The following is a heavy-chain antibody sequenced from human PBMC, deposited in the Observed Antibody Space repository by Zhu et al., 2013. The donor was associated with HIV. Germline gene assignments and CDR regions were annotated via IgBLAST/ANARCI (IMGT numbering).Heavy chain of an antibody. V-gene: IGHV1-18*04. CDR1: GYTFSNYG. D-gene: IGHD5-18*01. CDR2: ISSYNGNT. CDR3: ARVDTAMVVDY. Sequence: QVQLVQSGAEVKKPGASVKVSCKASGYTFSNYGFSWVRQAPGQGLEWMGWISSYNGNTNYAQELQGRVTMTTDTSTSTAYMELRSLRSDDTAVYYCARVDTAMVVDYWGQGTLVTVSS. J-gene: IGHJ4*02.